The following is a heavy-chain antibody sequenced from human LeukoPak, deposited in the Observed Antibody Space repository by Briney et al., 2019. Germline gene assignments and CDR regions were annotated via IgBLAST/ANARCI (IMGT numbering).Heavy chain of an antibody. D-gene: IGHD2-2*01. CDR1: GFTFSSYG. CDR2: IRSDGSTK. CDR3: AKDVPAAYFDY. J-gene: IGHJ4*02. Sequence: GGSLRLSCAASGFTFSSYGIHWVRQAPGKGLEWVAFIRSDGSTKYYADSVKGRFTISRDNSKNTLYLQMNSLRAEDTAVYYCAKDVPAAYFDYWGQGTLVTVSS. V-gene: IGHV3-30*02.